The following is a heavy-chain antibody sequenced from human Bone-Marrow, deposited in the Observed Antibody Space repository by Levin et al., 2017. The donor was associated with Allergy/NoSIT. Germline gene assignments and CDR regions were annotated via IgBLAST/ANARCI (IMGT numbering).Heavy chain of an antibody. CDR1: GYIFSNYW. V-gene: IGHV5-51*01. CDR3: ARVATRPDFLDY. CDR2: IYPGDSQT. J-gene: IGHJ4*02. Sequence: GGSLRLSCKVYGYIFSNYWIGWVRQMPGKGLERMGIIYPGDSQTRNSPSFQGQVTISVDKSISTAYLQWSSLKASDTAIYYCARVATRPDFLDYWGQGTPVTVSS. D-gene: IGHD6-6*01.